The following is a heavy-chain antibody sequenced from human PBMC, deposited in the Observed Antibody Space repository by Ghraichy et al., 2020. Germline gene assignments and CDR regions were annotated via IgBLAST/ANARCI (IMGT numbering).Heavy chain of an antibody. Sequence: GGSPRLSCAASGFTFSSYSMHWVRQAPGKGLEWVSSLSSKGHFLYYADSVNGRFTISRDNAKNSLYLQINSLTAEDSAVYYCARERLYFYDGSGHYYFDWWGQGTLVTVS. CDR3: ARERLYFYDGSGHYYFDW. CDR1: GFTFSSYS. J-gene: IGHJ4*02. D-gene: IGHD3-22*01. CDR2: LSSKGHFL. V-gene: IGHV3-21*01.